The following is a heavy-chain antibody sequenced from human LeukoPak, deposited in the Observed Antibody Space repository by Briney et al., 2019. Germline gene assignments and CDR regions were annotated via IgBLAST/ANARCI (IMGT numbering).Heavy chain of an antibody. CDR3: AKCSSNWFEYLQY. D-gene: IGHD6-13*01. Sequence: PGGSLRLSCAASGFTFSINSLNWVRQAPGKGLEWIAYISSNGDTTDYADSVRDRFTVSRDNADNLLYLQMDSLRAEDTAVYYCAKCSSNWFEYLQYWGRGTLVTVSS. CDR1: GFTFSINS. J-gene: IGHJ1*01. V-gene: IGHV3-48*01. CDR2: ISSNGDTT.